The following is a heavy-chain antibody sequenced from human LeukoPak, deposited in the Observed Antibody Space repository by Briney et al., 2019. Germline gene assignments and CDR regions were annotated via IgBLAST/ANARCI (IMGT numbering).Heavy chain of an antibody. CDR1: GFTFSSYA. CDR2: ISGSGDSI. V-gene: IGHV3-23*01. J-gene: IGHJ5*02. CDR3: ARTYSSGWYNGYDP. D-gene: IGHD6-19*01. Sequence: PGGSLRLSRAASGFTFSSYAMSWVRQAPGKGLEWVSGISGSGDSIHFADSVKGRFTISRDNSKNTLYLQMNSLRAEDTAVYYCARTYSSGWYNGYDPWGQGTLVTVSS.